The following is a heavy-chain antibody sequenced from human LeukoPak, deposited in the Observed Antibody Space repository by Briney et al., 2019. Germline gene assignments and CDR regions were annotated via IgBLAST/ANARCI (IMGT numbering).Heavy chain of an antibody. D-gene: IGHD5-18*01. CDR1: GLTFSSYS. J-gene: IGHJ4*02. V-gene: IGHV3-21*01. CDR3: ARDLSGIAGYTYGRGIDY. Sequence: GGSLRLSCAASGLTFSSYSMNWVRQAPGKGLEWVSSISSSSSYIYYADSVKGRFTISRDNAKNSLYLQMNSLRAEDTAVYYCARDLSGIAGYTYGRGIDYWGQGTLVTVSP. CDR2: ISSSSSYI.